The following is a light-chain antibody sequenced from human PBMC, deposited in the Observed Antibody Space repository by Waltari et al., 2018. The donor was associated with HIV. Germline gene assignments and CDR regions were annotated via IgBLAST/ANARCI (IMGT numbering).Light chain of an antibody. V-gene: IGLV2-11*01. CDR2: DVS. Sequence: QSALTQPRSVSGSPGQSVTFSCTGTSSDVGGYNYVSCYQQHPGKAPKLMIYDVSKRPSGVPDRFSGSKSGNTASLTISGLQAEDEADYYCCSYSGSYTRFGGRTKLTVL. CDR1: SSDVGGYNY. J-gene: IGLJ2*01. CDR3: CSYSGSYTR.